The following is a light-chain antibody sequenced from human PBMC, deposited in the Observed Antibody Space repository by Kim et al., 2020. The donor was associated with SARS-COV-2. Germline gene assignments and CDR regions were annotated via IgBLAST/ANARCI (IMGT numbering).Light chain of an antibody. J-gene: IGLJ1*01. CDR3: SSYAGTNHFP. V-gene: IGLV2-8*01. CDR1: SSDVGAYNH. Sequence: QSALTQPPSASGSPGQSVIISCTGTSSDVGAYNHVSWFQEHPGKAPKLMVYEVTERPSGVPDRFSGSKSGNTASLTVSGLQAEDEADYYCSSYAGTNHFPFGTGTKVTVL. CDR2: EVT.